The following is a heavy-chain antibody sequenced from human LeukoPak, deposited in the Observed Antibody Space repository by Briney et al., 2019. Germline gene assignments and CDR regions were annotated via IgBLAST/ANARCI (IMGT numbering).Heavy chain of an antibody. CDR1: GGSISSGSYY. CDR2: IYTSGST. V-gene: IGHV4-61*02. J-gene: IGHJ3*02. D-gene: IGHD3-3*01. Sequence: SETLSLTCTVSGGSISSGSYYWSWIRQPAGKGLEWIGRIYTSGSTNYSPSLKSRVTISVDTSKNQFSLKLSSVTAADTAVYYCASDHYDFWSGLGAFDIWGQGTMVTVCS. CDR3: ASDHYDFWSGLGAFDI.